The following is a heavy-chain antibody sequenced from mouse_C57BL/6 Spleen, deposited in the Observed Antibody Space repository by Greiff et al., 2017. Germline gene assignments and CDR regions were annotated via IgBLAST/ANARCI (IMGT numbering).Heavy chain of an antibody. CDR1: GYTFTSYW. CDR2: IDPNSGGT. J-gene: IGHJ3*01. CDR3: ARSSFYGSSYWFAY. D-gene: IGHD1-1*01. V-gene: IGHV1-72*01. Sequence: QVQLQQSGAELVKPGASVKLSCKASGYTFTSYWMHWVKQRPGRGLEWIGRIDPNSGGTKYNEKFKSKATLTVDKPSSTAYMQRSSLTSEGSAFYYCARSSFYGSSYWFAYWGQGTLVTVSA.